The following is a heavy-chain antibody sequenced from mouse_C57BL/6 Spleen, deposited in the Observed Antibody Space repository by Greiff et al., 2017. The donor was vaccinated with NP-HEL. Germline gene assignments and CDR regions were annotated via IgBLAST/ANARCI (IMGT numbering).Heavy chain of an antibody. D-gene: IGHD2-3*01. CDR1: GYTFTDYY. Sequence: VQLQQSGPELVKPGASVKISCKASGYTFTDYYMNWVKQSHGKSLEWIGDINPNNGGTSYNQKFKGKATLTVDKSSSTAYMELRSLTSEDSAVYYCARHDGYEAYYAMDYWGQGTSVTVSS. CDR3: ARHDGYEAYYAMDY. J-gene: IGHJ4*01. V-gene: IGHV1-26*01. CDR2: INPNNGGT.